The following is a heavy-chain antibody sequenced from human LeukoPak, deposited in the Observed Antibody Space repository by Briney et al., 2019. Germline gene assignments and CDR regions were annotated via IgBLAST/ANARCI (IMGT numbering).Heavy chain of an antibody. D-gene: IGHD6-19*01. CDR2: INRDRNEK. V-gene: IGHV3-7*01. Sequence: GGSLRLSCTASGFTFHNYWMNWVRQAPGKGLEWVANINRDRNEKYYVDSVKGRFTISRDNTNNSLYLQMNSLTADDTAVYFCARGRLARWGQGTLVTVSS. CDR3: ARGRLAR. J-gene: IGHJ4*02. CDR1: GFTFHNYW.